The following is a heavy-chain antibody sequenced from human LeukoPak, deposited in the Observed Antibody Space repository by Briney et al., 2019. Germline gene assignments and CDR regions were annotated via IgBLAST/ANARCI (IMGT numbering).Heavy chain of an antibody. J-gene: IGHJ4*02. CDR1: GGSISSYY. D-gene: IGHD1-26*01. CDR3: ARAGSGSYCDYFDY. V-gene: IGHV4-59*01. Sequence: SETLSLTCTVSGGSISSYYWSWIRQPPGKGLEWIGNIYFSGRTNYNPSLKSRVTISVDTSKNQFSLNLSSVTAADTAVYYCARAGSGSYCDYFDYWGQGTLVTVSS. CDR2: IYFSGRT.